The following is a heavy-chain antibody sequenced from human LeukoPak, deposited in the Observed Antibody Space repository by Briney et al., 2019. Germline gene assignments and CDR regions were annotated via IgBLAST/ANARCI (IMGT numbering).Heavy chain of an antibody. Sequence: AASVKVSCKASGYTFTGYHIHWVRQAPGQGLEWMGWINPDSGGTNYAQKFQGRVTMTRDTSIRTAYMELSRLRSDDTAVYYCARVLFYSSGNKSNRVDYWGQGTLVTVSS. CDR1: GYTFTGYH. CDR2: INPDSGGT. J-gene: IGHJ4*02. D-gene: IGHD6-19*01. CDR3: ARVLFYSSGNKSNRVDY. V-gene: IGHV1-2*02.